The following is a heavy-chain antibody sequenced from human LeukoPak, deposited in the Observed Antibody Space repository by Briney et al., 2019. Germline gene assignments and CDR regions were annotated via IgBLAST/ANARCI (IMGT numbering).Heavy chain of an antibody. CDR3: AHFMITFGGVIVPPDY. J-gene: IGHJ4*02. CDR2: IYWNDDK. D-gene: IGHD3-16*02. V-gene: IGHV2-5*01. Sequence: SGPTLVNPTQTLTLTCTFSGFSLSTIGVGVGWIRQPPGKALEWLTLIYWNDDKRYSPTLNSRLTMTKDTSKNQVVLTMTNMDPVDTATYYCAHFMITFGGVIVPPDYWGQGTLVTVSS. CDR1: GFSLSTIGVG.